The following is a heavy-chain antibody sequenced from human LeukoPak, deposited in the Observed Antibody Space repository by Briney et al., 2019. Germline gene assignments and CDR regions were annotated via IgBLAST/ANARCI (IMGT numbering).Heavy chain of an antibody. V-gene: IGHV1-2*02. D-gene: IGHD2-15*01. CDR3: ARVLLGYCSGGSCYSSMPLDY. CDR1: GYTLTGYY. CDR2: INPNSGGT. J-gene: IGHJ4*02. Sequence: ASVKVSCKASGYTLTGYYMHWVRQAPGQGLEWMGWINPNSGGTNYAQKFQGRVTMTRDTSISTAYMELSRLRSDDTAVYYCARVLLGYCSGGSCYSSMPLDYWGQGTLVTVSS.